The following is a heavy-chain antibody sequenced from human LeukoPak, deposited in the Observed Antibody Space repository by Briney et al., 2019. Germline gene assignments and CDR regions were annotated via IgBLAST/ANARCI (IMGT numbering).Heavy chain of an antibody. CDR1: GYTFTSYY. CDR2: INPSGGDT. CDR3: ARDGDRQSQQWLASPSVY. V-gene: IGHV1-46*01. D-gene: IGHD6-19*01. Sequence: ASVKVSCKTSGYTFTSYYMHWVRQAPGQGLEWMGIINPSGGDTSFAQKFQGRVTVTRDTSTNTVYMELSSLRSEDTVVYYCARDGDRQSQQWLASPSVYWGQGALVTVSS. J-gene: IGHJ4*02.